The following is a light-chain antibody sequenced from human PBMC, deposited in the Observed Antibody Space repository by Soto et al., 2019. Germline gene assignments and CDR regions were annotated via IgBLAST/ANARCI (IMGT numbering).Light chain of an antibody. Sequence: EVVITQSPATLSVSPGERATISCRALQSVFNNYLAWYQQKPGQAPRLLIYDASNRATGIPARFSGSGSGTDFSLTISSLEPEDFAVYYCQQRNNWPPVTFGGGTKVDI. CDR3: QQRNNWPPVT. CDR1: QSVFNNY. V-gene: IGKV3-11*01. J-gene: IGKJ4*01. CDR2: DAS.